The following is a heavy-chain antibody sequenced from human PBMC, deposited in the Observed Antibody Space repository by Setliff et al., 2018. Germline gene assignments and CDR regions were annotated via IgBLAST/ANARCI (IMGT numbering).Heavy chain of an antibody. J-gene: IGHJ6*02. CDR2: IWYDGSNK. D-gene: IGHD3-3*01. V-gene: IGHV3-33*06. CDR1: GFTFSSYG. Sequence: GGSLRLSCAASGFTFSSYGMHWVRQAPGKGLEWVAVIWYDGSNKYYADSVKGRFTISRDHSKNTLYLQMNSLRAEDTAVYYCAKDPTSRYYNFWSGYFTDDYYYYYGMDVWGQGTTVTVSS. CDR3: AKDPTSRYYNFWSGYFTDDYYYYYGMDV.